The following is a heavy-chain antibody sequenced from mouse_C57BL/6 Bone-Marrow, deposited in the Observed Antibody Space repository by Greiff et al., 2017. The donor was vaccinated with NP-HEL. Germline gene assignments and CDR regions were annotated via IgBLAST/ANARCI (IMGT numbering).Heavy chain of an antibody. Sequence: EVQLQQSGPELVKPGASVKISCKASGYTFTDYYMNWVKQSHGKSLEWIGDINPNNVGTSYNQKFKGKATLTVDKSSSTAYMELRSLTSEDSAVYYCARGGPRTMDYWGQGTSVTVSS. D-gene: IGHD3-1*01. V-gene: IGHV1-26*01. J-gene: IGHJ4*01. CDR3: ARGGPRTMDY. CDR2: INPNNVGT. CDR1: GYTFTDYY.